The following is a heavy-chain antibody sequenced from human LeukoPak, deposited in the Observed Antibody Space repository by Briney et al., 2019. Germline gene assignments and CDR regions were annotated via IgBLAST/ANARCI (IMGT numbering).Heavy chain of an antibody. CDR3: AREVVPAATHYYYYGMDV. CDR1: GGSISSGSYY. CDR2: IYTSGST. Sequence: PSQTLSLTCTVSGGSISSGSYYWSWIRQPAGKGLEWIGRIYTSGSTNYNPSLKSRVTISVDTSKNQFSPKLSSVTAADTAVYYCAREVVPAATHYYYYGMDVWGQGTTVTVSS. J-gene: IGHJ6*02. D-gene: IGHD2-2*01. V-gene: IGHV4-61*02.